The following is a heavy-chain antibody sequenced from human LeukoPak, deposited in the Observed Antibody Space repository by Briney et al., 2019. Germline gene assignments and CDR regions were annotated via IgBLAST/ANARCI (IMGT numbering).Heavy chain of an antibody. Sequence: PGGSLRLSCAASGFTFTNHAMAWVRLAPGKGLEWVSTLSDSGASTYYADPVKGRFTISRDNSRNTMYLQMDSLRDDDTGVYFCARTPSRDGYSHIDFWGQGALVTVSS. D-gene: IGHD5-24*01. CDR3: ARTPSRDGYSHIDF. CDR2: LSDSGAST. J-gene: IGHJ4*02. V-gene: IGHV3-23*01. CDR1: GFTFTNHA.